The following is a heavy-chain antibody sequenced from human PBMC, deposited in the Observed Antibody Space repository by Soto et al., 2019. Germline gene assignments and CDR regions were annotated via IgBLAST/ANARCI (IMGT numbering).Heavy chain of an antibody. Sequence: QVKLEESGGGVGQTGRSLRLSCVVSGFAFSRYGMHWVRQATGKGPEWVASICPDGTNKGYADSVKGRFTISRDKSRYTLNRHMNSLSVEDTAVYYCAKGRIVVHPFDSWGRGTLVTVAS. CDR1: GFAFSRYG. V-gene: IGHV3-33*03. D-gene: IGHD2-15*01. CDR3: AKGRIVVHPFDS. CDR2: ICPDGTNK. J-gene: IGHJ5*01.